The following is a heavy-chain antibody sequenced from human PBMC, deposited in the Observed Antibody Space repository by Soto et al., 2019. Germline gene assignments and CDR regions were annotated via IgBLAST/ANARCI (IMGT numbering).Heavy chain of an antibody. CDR2: IYNSGST. V-gene: IGHV4-59*01. D-gene: IGHD3-22*01. CDR3: AREVPYYYDSSGYYYIHDAFDI. CDR1: GCPISSYD. Sequence: PSETLSLTCTVSGCPISSYDWSWIRQPPGKGLEWIGYIYNSGSTYYNPPLTSRVTISVDTSKNQFSLKLSSVTAADTAVYYCAREVPYYYDSSGYYYIHDAFDIWGQGTMVTVSS. J-gene: IGHJ3*02.